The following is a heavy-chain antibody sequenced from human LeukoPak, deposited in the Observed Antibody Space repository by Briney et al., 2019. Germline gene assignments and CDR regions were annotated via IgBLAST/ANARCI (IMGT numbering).Heavy chain of an antibody. CDR1: GGTFSSYA. J-gene: IGHJ4*02. V-gene: IGHV1-69*04. CDR2: IIPILGIA. Sequence: GASVKVSCKASGGTFSSYAISWVRQAPGQGLEWMGRIIPILGIANYAQKFQGRVTITADKSTSTAYMELSSLRSEDTAVYYCARDYSVGTNDYWGQGTLVTVSS. CDR3: ARDYSVGTNDY. D-gene: IGHD5/OR15-5a*01.